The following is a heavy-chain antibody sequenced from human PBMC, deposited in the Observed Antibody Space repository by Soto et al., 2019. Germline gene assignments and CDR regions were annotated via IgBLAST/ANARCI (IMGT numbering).Heavy chain of an antibody. Sequence: SETLSLTCTVSGGSISHHYWSWIRQPAGTRLEWIGRMYVTGTTNYNPSLKNRVSMSIDTSKNQFSLKRSSVTAADTAVYYCARDGGYTGYEEGNPFDIWGQGTMVTV. CDR3: ARDGGYTGYEEGNPFDI. V-gene: IGHV4-4*07. D-gene: IGHD5-12*01. CDR2: MYVTGTT. CDR1: GGSISHHY. J-gene: IGHJ3*02.